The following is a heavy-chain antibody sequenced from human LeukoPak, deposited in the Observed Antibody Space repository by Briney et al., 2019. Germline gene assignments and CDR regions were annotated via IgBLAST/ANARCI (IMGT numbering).Heavy chain of an antibody. CDR2: ITNGGSTI. J-gene: IGHJ4*02. Sequence: PGGSLRLSCAASGFTFSDYNMTWVRQAPGKGLEWVSYITNGGSTIHHADSVKGRFTTSRDNAKNSLSLRLDSLRAEDTAVYYCARGHYDVLTSSYKWTPDYWGQGTLVTVSS. CDR3: ARGHYDVLTSSYKWTPDY. D-gene: IGHD3-9*01. CDR1: GFTFSDYN. V-gene: IGHV3-11*04.